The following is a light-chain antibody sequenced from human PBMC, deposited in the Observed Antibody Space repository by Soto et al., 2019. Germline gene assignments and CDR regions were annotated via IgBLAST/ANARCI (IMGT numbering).Light chain of an antibody. CDR3: QKYNNAPRT. Sequence: DIQMTQSPSSLSASVGDTVTITCRASQGISNYLAWYQQKPGQVPNLLIYAASTLQSGVPSRFSGSGSGTDFTLPHRRLRAEDVATYYCQKYNNAPRTFGQGTKVEI. CDR2: AAS. CDR1: QGISNY. V-gene: IGKV1-27*01. J-gene: IGKJ1*01.